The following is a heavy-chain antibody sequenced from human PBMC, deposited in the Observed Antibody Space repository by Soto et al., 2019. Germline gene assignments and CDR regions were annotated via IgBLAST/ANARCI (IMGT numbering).Heavy chain of an antibody. Sequence: GSLRLSCAASGFTFSSYAMSWVRQAPGKGPEGVSAISGSGGSTYYADSVKGRFTISRDNFKNTLYLQMNSLRAEDTDVYYCLKDWRDTLPFVPGDYYYGMDVWGQGTTVTVSS. V-gene: IGHV3-23*01. D-gene: IGHD7-27*01. CDR1: GFTFSSYA. CDR2: ISGSGGST. J-gene: IGHJ6*02. CDR3: LKDWRDTLPFVPGDYYYGMDV.